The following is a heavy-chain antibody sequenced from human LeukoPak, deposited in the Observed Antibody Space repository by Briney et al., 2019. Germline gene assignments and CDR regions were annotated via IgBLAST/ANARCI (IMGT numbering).Heavy chain of an antibody. D-gene: IGHD2-2*01. Sequence: ASVKVSCKASGYTFTSYGISWVRQAPGQGLEWMGWISAYNGNTNYAQKLQGRVTMTTDTSTSTAYMELRSLRSDNTAVYYCARDSCSSTSRYYFDYWGQGTLVTVSS. CDR2: ISAYNGNT. CDR3: ARDSCSSTSRYYFDY. J-gene: IGHJ4*02. CDR1: GYTFTSYG. V-gene: IGHV1-18*01.